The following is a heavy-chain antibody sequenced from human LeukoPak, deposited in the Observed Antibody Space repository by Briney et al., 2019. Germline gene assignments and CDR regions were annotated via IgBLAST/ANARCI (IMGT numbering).Heavy chain of an antibody. J-gene: IGHJ4*02. CDR1: GGSISSGGYY. D-gene: IGHD3-10*01. CDR2: IYHSGST. CDR3: ARNGRSDYGSGSYSNFDY. V-gene: IGHV4-30-2*01. Sequence: PSETLSLTCTVSGGSISSGGYYWSWIRQPPGKGLERIGYIYHSGSTYYNPSLKSRVTISVDRSKNQFSLKLSSVTAADTAVYYCARNGRSDYGSGSYSNFDYWGQGTLVTVSS.